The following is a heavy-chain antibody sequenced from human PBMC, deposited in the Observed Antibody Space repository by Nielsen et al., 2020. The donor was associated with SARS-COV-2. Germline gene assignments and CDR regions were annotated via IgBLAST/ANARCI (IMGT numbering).Heavy chain of an antibody. D-gene: IGHD3-22*01. CDR1: GFTFNNFA. CDR2: ISGSGDYA. Sequence: GESLKISCAASGFTFNNFAMSWVRQPPEKGLEWVSGISGSGDYAYYGDSVKGRFTISRDNSKNTLYLQMIILRAEDTAVYYCAKYRPRVTMIVVVTDYYYYGMDVWGQGTTVTVSS. V-gene: IGHV3-23*01. J-gene: IGHJ6*02. CDR3: AKYRPRVTMIVVVTDYYYYGMDV.